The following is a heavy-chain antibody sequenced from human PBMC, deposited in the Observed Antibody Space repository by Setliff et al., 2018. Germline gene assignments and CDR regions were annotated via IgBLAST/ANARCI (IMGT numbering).Heavy chain of an antibody. CDR2: FSSRNDYI. V-gene: IGHV3-21*01. D-gene: IGHD5-18*01. CDR3: ARSPGWIPWFDS. CDR1: GFTFRTFS. Sequence: GSLRLSCAASGFTFRTFSMHWVRQAPGKGLEWVASFSSRNDYIYHADSVKGRFTISRDNAKTSLYLQMASLRVEDTAVYFCARSPGWIPWFDSWGQGTLVTV. J-gene: IGHJ5*01.